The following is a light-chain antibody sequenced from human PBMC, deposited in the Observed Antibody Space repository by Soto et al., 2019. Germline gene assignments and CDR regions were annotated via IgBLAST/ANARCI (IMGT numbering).Light chain of an antibody. V-gene: IGKV1-5*01. CDR2: DAS. CDR1: QTMSSW. J-gene: IGKJ2*01. Sequence: DIEMTQSPSTLSASVGDRVTITCRASQTMSSWLAWYQQKSGKAPKLLIYDASSLESGVPSRFSGSGSGTEFTLTISSLQPDDFATYYCQQYKSFLYTFGQGTKVDIK. CDR3: QQYKSFLYT.